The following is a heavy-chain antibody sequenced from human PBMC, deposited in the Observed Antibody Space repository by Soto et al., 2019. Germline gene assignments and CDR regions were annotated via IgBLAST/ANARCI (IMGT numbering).Heavy chain of an antibody. CDR2: INHSGST. J-gene: IGHJ6*03. CDR3: ARGAHYCSSTSCYLRSVSSRNYYYYYYMDV. Sequence: SETLSLTCAVYGGSFSGYYWSWIRQPPGKGLEWIGEINHSGSTNYNPSLKSRVTISVDTSKNQFSLKLGSVTAADTAVYYCARGAHYCSSTSCYLRSVSSRNYYYYYYMDVWGKGTTVTVSS. V-gene: IGHV4-34*01. D-gene: IGHD2-2*01. CDR1: GGSFSGYY.